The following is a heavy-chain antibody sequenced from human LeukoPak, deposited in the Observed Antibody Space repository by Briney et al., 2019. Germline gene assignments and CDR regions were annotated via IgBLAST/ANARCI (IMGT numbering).Heavy chain of an antibody. D-gene: IGHD3-10*01. J-gene: IGHJ4*02. CDR1: GYTLTSYR. V-gene: IGHV1-46*01. CDR3: ARDSLPHYYTSGSQNPADY. CDR2: INPSGGST. Sequence: ASVKVSCKASGYTLTSYRIQWVRQAPGQGLEWMGVINPSGGSTSYTQKFQGRVTMTRDTSTSTVSMELSSLTSEDTAVYYCARDSLPHYYTSGSQNPADYWGQGTLVTVSS.